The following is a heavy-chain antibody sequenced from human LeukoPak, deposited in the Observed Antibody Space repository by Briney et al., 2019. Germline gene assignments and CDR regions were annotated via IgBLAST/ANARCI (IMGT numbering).Heavy chain of an antibody. Sequence: GGSLRLSCAASGFTVSSTYMNWVRQAPGTGLEWVSLIYSGGTTYYADSVKGRFTITRDSSNNTLYLQMNSLRAEDTAVYYCARGPNSGGPPYYLDYWGQGTLVTVSS. CDR2: IYSGGTT. CDR1: GFTVSSTY. CDR3: ARGPNSGGPPYYLDY. J-gene: IGHJ4*02. V-gene: IGHV3-53*01. D-gene: IGHD3-16*01.